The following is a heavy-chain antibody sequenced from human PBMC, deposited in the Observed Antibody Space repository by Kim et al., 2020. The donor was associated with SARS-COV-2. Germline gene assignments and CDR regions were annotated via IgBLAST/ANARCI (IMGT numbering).Heavy chain of an antibody. J-gene: IGHJ4*02. V-gene: IGHV4-34*01. CDR3: ASRPAAGKQQLDY. D-gene: IGHD6-13*01. CDR2: INHSGST. CDR1: GGSFSGYY. Sequence: SETLSLTCAVYGGSFSGYYWSWIRQPPGKGLEWIGEINHSGSTNYNPSLKSRVTISVDTSKNQFSLKLSSVTAADTAVYYCASRPAAGKQQLDYWGQGTLVTVSS.